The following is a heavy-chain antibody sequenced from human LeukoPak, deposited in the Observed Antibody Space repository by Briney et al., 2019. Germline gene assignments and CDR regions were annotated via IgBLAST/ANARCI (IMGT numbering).Heavy chain of an antibody. CDR3: LRGGLYGGYGKFDY. J-gene: IGHJ4*02. V-gene: IGHV3-21*01. D-gene: IGHD4-17*01. Sequence: KPGGSLRLSCAASGFTFSDYNINWARQAPGKGLEWVSSISSSGAYIYYADSLKGRFTISRDNAKNSLYLQMNSLRAEDTAVYYCLRGGLYGGYGKFDYWGQGTLVTVSS. CDR1: GFTFSDYN. CDR2: ISSSGAYI.